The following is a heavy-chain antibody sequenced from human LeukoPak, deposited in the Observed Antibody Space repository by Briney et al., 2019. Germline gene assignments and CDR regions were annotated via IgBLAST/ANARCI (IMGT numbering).Heavy chain of an antibody. Sequence: GASVKVSCKASGYIFTSYAMHWVRQAPGQRLEWMGWINAGNGNTKYSQKFQGRVTITRDTSASTAYMELSSLRSEDTAVYYCCSEEVRYFDWLPRYWGQGTLVTVSS. CDR2: INAGNGNT. D-gene: IGHD3-9*01. J-gene: IGHJ4*02. CDR1: GYIFTSYA. V-gene: IGHV1-3*01. CDR3: CSEEVRYFDWLPRY.